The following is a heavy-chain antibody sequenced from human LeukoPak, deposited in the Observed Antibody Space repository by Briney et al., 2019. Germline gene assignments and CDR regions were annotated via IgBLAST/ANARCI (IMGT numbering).Heavy chain of an antibody. CDR2: IKQDGSEK. V-gene: IGHV3-7*01. J-gene: IGHJ4*02. Sequence: GRSLRLSCAASGFTFDDYAMHWVRQAPGKGLEWVANIKQDGSEKNYVDSAKGRFTISRDNAKNSLDLQMNSLRAEDTAVYYCARAGGYASSWAYWGQGTLVTVSS. D-gene: IGHD5-12*01. CDR3: ARAGGYASSWAY. CDR1: GFTFDDYA.